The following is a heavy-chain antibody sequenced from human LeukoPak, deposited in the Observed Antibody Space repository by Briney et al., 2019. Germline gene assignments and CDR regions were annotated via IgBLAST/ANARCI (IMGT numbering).Heavy chain of an antibody. V-gene: IGHV1-69*04. CDR2: IIPILGIA. Sequence: EASVKVSCKASGGTFSSYAISWVRQAPGQGLEWMGRIIPILGIANYAQKFQGRVTITADKSTSTAYMELSSLRSEDTAVYYCARDSGFGGGDWHDAFHIWGQGTMVTVSS. D-gene: IGHD2-21*02. J-gene: IGHJ3*02. CDR3: ARDSGFGGGDWHDAFHI. CDR1: GGTFSSYA.